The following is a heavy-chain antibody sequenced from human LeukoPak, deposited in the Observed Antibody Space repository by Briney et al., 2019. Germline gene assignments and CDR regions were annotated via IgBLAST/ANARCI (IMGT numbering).Heavy chain of an antibody. CDR3: AKAGIVVVITTFYFDY. CDR2: ISGSGGST. CDR1: GFTFSSYA. D-gene: IGHD3-22*01. J-gene: IGHJ4*02. Sequence: PGGSLRLSCAASGFTFSSYAMSWVRQAPGKGLEWVSAISGSGGSTYYADSVKGRFTISRDNSKNTLYLQMSSLRAEDTAVYYCAKAGIVVVITTFYFDYWGQGTLVTVSS. V-gene: IGHV3-23*01.